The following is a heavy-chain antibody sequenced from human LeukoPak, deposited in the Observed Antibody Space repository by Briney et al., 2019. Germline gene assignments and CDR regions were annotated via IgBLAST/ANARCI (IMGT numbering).Heavy chain of an antibody. J-gene: IGHJ4*02. CDR3: ARHAAVADPGNY. Sequence: ASVKVSCKASGYTFTGYYMHWVRQAPGQGLEWMGGIIPIFGTANYAQKFQGRVTITADESTSTAYMELSSLRSEDTAMYYCARHAAVADPGNYWGQGTLVTVSS. D-gene: IGHD6-19*01. V-gene: IGHV1-69*13. CDR2: IIPIFGTA. CDR1: GYTFTGYY.